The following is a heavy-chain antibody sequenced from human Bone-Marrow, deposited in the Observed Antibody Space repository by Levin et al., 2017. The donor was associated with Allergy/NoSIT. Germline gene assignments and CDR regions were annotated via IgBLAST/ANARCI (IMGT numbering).Heavy chain of an antibody. Sequence: GGSLRLSCAASGFTVSSNYMSWVRQAPGKGLEWVSVIYSGGSTYYADSVKGRFTISRDNSKNTLYLQMNSLRAEDTAVYYCARGLDDYVWGSYRYRTAFDSWGQGTMVTVSS. J-gene: IGHJ3*02. D-gene: IGHD3-16*02. V-gene: IGHV3-53*01. CDR1: GFTVSSNY. CDR2: IYSGGST. CDR3: ARGLDDYVWGSYRYRTAFDS.